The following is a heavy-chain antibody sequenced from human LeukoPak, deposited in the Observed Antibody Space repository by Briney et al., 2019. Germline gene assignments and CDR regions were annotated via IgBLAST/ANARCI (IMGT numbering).Heavy chain of an antibody. V-gene: IGHV5-51*01. CDR2: IYPGDSDT. CDR1: GYSFTSYW. J-gene: IGHJ4*02. Sequence: GESLKISCQGSGYSFTSYWITWARQMPGKGLEWMGTIYPGDSDTRYSPSFQGQVTISADKSIRTAYLQWNSLRAEDTAVYYCARDRGELYGGGTNFDYWGQGTLVTVSS. D-gene: IGHD1-14*01. CDR3: ARDRGELYGGGTNFDY.